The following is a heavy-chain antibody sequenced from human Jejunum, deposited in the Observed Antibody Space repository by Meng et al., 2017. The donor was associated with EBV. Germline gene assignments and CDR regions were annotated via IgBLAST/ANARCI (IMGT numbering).Heavy chain of an antibody. J-gene: IGHJ5*02. CDR3: VRGPPPDT. CDR2: INSDGSKT. V-gene: IGHV3-74*01. Sequence: EVRLVEAGGGLVQPGDSLRLSCAASGFTLSSYWMYWVRQAPGKGLVWVSRINSDGSKTNYADSVKGRFTISRDIAKNTLYLQLNSLRADDTAVYYCVRGPPPDTWGQGTLVTVSS. CDR1: GFTLSSYW.